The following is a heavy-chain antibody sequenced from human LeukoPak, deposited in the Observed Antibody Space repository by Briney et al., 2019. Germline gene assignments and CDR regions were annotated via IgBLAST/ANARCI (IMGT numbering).Heavy chain of an antibody. D-gene: IGHD3-10*01. CDR3: AKDSGGQHIGGPFDY. J-gene: IGHJ4*02. V-gene: IGHV3-9*03. Sequence: GRSLRLSCAASGFTFDDYAMHWVRQAPRKGLEWVSGISWNSGTIGYADSVKGRFTISRDIAKNSLYLQMNSLRAEDMALYFCAKDSGGQHIGGPFDYWGRGTLVTVSS. CDR1: GFTFDDYA. CDR2: ISWNSGTI.